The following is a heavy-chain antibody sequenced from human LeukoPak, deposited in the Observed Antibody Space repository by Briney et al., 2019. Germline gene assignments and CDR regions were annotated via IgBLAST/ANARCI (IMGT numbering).Heavy chain of an antibody. CDR1: GFTFSSYS. J-gene: IGHJ6*02. Sequence: GGSLRLSCAAPGFTFSSYSMNWVRQAPGKGLEWVSSISSSSSYIYYADSVKGRFTISRDNAKNSLYLQMNSLRAEDTAVYYCARALKVVPAAISLYGMDVWGQGTTVTVSS. D-gene: IGHD2-2*01. V-gene: IGHV3-21*01. CDR3: ARALKVVPAAISLYGMDV. CDR2: ISSSSSYI.